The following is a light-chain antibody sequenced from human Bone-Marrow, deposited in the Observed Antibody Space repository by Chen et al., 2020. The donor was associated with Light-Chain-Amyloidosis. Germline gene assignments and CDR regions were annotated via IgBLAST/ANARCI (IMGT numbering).Light chain of an antibody. J-gene: IGKJ1*01. CDR1: QTVITN. CDR3: QQYNNWPGT. V-gene: IGKV3-15*01. Sequence: ETVMTQSPATLSVSPGDRATLSCRASQTVITNLAWYQQKPGQAPRLLIVDASTRATGVPAMFSGSGSGTEFTLTISSLQSDDLAVYFCQQYNNWPGTFGQGTKVEIK. CDR2: DAS.